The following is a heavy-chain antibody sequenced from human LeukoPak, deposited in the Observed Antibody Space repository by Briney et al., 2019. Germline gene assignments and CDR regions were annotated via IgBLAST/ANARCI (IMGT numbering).Heavy chain of an antibody. CDR3: ARAGVGAYDY. CDR2: ISSNGGST. CDR1: GFTFSSYA. D-gene: IGHD1-26*01. J-gene: IGHJ4*02. V-gene: IGHV3-64*01. Sequence: GGSLRLSCAASGFTFSSYAMHWVRQAPGKGLEYVSAISSNGGSTYYANSVRGRFTISRDNSKNTLYLQMGSLRAEDMAVYYCARAGVGAYDYWGQGTLVTVSS.